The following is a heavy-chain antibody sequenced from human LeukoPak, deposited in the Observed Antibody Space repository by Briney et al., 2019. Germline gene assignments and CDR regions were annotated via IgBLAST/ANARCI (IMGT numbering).Heavy chain of an antibody. CDR3: ARQRGYSSSLDY. Sequence: GVSLKISCKGSGYSFSSYWIGWVRQMPGKGLEWMGIIYPGESDTRCSPSFQGQVTISADKSISTAYLQWSSLKASDTAMYYCARQRGYSSSLDYWGQGTLVTVSS. CDR1: GYSFSSYW. D-gene: IGHD6-6*01. V-gene: IGHV5-51*01. CDR2: IYPGESDT. J-gene: IGHJ4*02.